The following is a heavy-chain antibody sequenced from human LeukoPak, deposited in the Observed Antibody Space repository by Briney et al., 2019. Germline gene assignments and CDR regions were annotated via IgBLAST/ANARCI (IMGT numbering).Heavy chain of an antibody. CDR1: GGSFSGYY. D-gene: IGHD2-15*01. V-gene: IGHV4-34*01. CDR2: INHSGST. J-gene: IGHJ4*02. Sequence: PSETLSLTCAVYGGSFSGYYWSWIRQPPGKGLEWIGEINHSGSTNYNPSLKSRVTISVDTSKNQFSLKLSSVTAADTAVYYCARGSGYCSGGSCYSMADYWGQGTLVTVSS. CDR3: ARGSGYCSGGSCYSMADY.